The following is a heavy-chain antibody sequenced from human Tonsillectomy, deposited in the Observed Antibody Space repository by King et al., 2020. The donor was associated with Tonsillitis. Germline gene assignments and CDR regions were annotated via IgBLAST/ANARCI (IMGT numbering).Heavy chain of an antibody. CDR3: ASEITAAGTIDS. D-gene: IGHD6-13*01. CDR1: GYTFTSYH. CDR2: ISPSGGST. J-gene: IGHJ4*02. Sequence: VQLVESGAEVKKPGASVKVSCKASGYTFTSYHMHWVRQAPGQGLEWMGIISPSGGSTSYAQKFQGRVTMTRDTSTSTLYMELSSLRSEDTAVYYCASEITAAGTIDSWGQGTLVTVSS. V-gene: IGHV1-46*01.